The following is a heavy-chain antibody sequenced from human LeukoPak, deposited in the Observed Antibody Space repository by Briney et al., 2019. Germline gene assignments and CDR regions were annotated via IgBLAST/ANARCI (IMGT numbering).Heavy chain of an antibody. Sequence: GGSLRLSCAASGFTFNSYSMNWVRQAPGKGLEWLSSISRNSDYIYYAGSVKGRFTISRDNAKNSLYLQMNSLRAEDTAVYYCARGSGITFDYWGQGTLVTVSS. D-gene: IGHD1-26*01. V-gene: IGHV3-21*01. J-gene: IGHJ4*02. CDR2: ISRNSDYI. CDR1: GFTFNSYS. CDR3: ARGSGITFDY.